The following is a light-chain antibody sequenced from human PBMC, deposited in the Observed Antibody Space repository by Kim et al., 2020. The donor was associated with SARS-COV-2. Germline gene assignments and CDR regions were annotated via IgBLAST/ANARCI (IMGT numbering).Light chain of an antibody. CDR2: DVS. CDR3: SSYTSSSTLV. CDR1: SSDVGGYIY. Sequence: GQSITISCTETSSDVGGYIYVSWYHQQPGKAPKLMIYDVSARPSGVSNRFSGSKSGNTAYLTISGLQAEDEADYYCSSYTSSSTLVFGGGTQLTVL. V-gene: IGLV2-14*03. J-gene: IGLJ2*01.